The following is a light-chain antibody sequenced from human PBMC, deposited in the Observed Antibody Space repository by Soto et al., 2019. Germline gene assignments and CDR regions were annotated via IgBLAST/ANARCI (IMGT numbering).Light chain of an antibody. CDR2: KAS. CDR1: QSNW. J-gene: IGKJ1*01. V-gene: IGKV1-5*03. Sequence: DIQMTQSPSTLSASVGDRVTITCRASQSNWLAWYQQKPGKAPKLLIYKASNLDIGFPSRVSGSGSGTEFTRTSSSLQPDEFATYYCEQYDTYWTFGQGTQVEIK. CDR3: EQYDTYWT.